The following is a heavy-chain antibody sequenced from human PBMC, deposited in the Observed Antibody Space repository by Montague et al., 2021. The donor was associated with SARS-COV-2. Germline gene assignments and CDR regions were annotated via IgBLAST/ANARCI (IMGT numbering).Heavy chain of an antibody. V-gene: IGHV4-34*01. CDR2: INHGGST. J-gene: IGHJ6*03. D-gene: IGHD3-3*01. CDR3: ARLRDGVVPSPILGVGPYYSYYYMDV. Sequence: SETLSLTCAVHGTSFSGYYWSWIRQPPGKGLEWIGEINHGGSTKYSPSLKSQLTISADTSKNQFSLKLTSVAAADTAVYYCARLRDGVVPSPILGVGPYYSYYYMDVWGRGTTVTVSS. CDR1: GTSFSGYY.